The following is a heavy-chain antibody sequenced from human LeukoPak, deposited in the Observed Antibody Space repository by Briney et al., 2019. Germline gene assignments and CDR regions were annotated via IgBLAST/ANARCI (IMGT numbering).Heavy chain of an antibody. CDR3: AGQSRLGYCSGGSCYSQPFDP. CDR1: GFTFSSYE. J-gene: IGHJ5*02. D-gene: IGHD2-15*01. Sequence: PGGSLRLSYAVSGFTFSSYEMNWVRQAPGKGLEWVSYISSSGFNIYYADSVKGRFTISRDNAKNSLYLQMNSLRAGDTAVYYCAGQSRLGYCSGGSCYSQPFDPWGQGTLVTVSS. V-gene: IGHV3-48*03. CDR2: ISSSGFNI.